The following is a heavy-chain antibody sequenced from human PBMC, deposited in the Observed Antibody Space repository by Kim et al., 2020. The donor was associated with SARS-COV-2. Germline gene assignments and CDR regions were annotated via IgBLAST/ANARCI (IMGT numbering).Heavy chain of an antibody. D-gene: IGHD2-2*02. CDR1: GFTFSSYA. J-gene: IGHJ6*02. CDR3: AKDYPSIVVVPAAIDDGMDV. Sequence: GGSLRLSCAASGFTFSSYAMSWVRQAPGKGLEWVSAISGSGGSTYYADSVKGRFTISRDNSKNTLYLQMNSLRAEDTAVYYCAKDYPSIVVVPAAIDDGMDVWGQGTTVTVSS. V-gene: IGHV3-23*01. CDR2: ISGSGGST.